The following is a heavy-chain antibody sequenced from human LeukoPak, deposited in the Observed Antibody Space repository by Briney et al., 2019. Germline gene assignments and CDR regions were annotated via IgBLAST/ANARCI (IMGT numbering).Heavy chain of an antibody. D-gene: IGHD6-13*01. CDR2: INWDSGGT. V-gene: IGHV3-43*01. J-gene: IGHJ4*02. CDR1: GFTFDDHS. Sequence: PGGSLRLSCAASGFTFDDHSMHWVRQAPGKGLDWVSLINWDSGGTYYADSVKGRFTISRDNIKNSLYLQMNSLRTADTATYYCVRGRWLAQQLLHYWGQGTLVTVSS. CDR3: VRGRWLAQQLLHY.